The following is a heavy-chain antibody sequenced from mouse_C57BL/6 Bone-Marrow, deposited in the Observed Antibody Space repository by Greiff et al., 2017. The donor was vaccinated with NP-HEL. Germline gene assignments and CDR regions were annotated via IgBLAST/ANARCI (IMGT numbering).Heavy chain of an antibody. V-gene: IGHV14-4*01. CDR3: TVVGYFDV. Sequence: EVMLVESGAELVKPGASVKISCKASGYAFSSYWMNWVTQRPEQGLEWIGWIDPENGDTEYASKFQGKVTITADTSSNTASLQLSSLTSEDTAAYYCTVVGYFDVWGTGTTVTVSS. CDR1: GYAFSSYW. J-gene: IGHJ1*03. D-gene: IGHD1-1*01. CDR2: IDPENGDT.